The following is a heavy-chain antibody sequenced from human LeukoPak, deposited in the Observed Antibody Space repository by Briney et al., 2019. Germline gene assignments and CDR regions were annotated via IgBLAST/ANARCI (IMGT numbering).Heavy chain of an antibody. Sequence: PSETLSLTCAVYGGSFSSYYWTWVRQPPGKGLEWIGGITHRGTTHYNPSLKSRVTISVDTQFALKLTSVTAADTAVYYCAILGYCSSASCYAIPIWGQGSLVTVSS. V-gene: IGHV4-34*01. CDR3: AILGYCSSASCYAIPI. D-gene: IGHD2-2*01. CDR1: GGSFSSYY. J-gene: IGHJ4*02. CDR2: ITHRGTT.